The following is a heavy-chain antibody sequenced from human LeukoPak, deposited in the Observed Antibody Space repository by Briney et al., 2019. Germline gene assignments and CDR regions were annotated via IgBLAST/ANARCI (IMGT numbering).Heavy chain of an antibody. D-gene: IGHD6-13*01. CDR1: SGSISSYY. V-gene: IGHV4-59*01. CDR2: IYYSGST. Sequence: SETLSLTCTVSSGSISSYYWSWIRQPPGKGLEWIGYIYYSGSTNYNPSLKSRVTISVDTSKNQFSLKLSSVTAADTAVYSCARTRRYSSSTGWFDPWGQGTLVTVSS. J-gene: IGHJ5*02. CDR3: ARTRRYSSSTGWFDP.